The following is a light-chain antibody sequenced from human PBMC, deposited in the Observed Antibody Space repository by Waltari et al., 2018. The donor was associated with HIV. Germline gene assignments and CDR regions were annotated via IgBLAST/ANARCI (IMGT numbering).Light chain of an antibody. J-gene: IGKJ3*01. Sequence: DIQMTQSPSSLSASVGDRVTLTCRASQNINSYLNWYQQKQGKAPHLLIYTASNLQAGVPSRFSGIGSGTDFTRTISSLQLEDFATYYCQQSYSAYLSFGPGTRVEVK. CDR2: TAS. V-gene: IGKV1-39*01. CDR3: QQSYSAYLS. CDR1: QNINSY.